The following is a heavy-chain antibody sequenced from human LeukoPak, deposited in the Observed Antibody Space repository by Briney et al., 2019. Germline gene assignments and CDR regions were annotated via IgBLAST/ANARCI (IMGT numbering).Heavy chain of an antibody. V-gene: IGHV3-23*01. CDR2: ISASGGST. Sequence: GETLRLSCVVSGFTFSSYAMNWVRQAQGKGLEWVSVISASGGSTHYTASVKGRFTISRDNSKNTLFMQLNSLRDEDTALYYCAKYVGQSGSNYYGLDVWGQGTAVTVSS. D-gene: IGHD1-26*01. CDR3: AKYVGQSGSNYYGLDV. CDR1: GFTFSSYA. J-gene: IGHJ6*02.